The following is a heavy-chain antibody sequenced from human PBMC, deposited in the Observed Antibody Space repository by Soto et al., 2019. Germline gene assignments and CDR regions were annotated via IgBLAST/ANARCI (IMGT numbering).Heavy chain of an antibody. CDR3: ARRSFGGLGSYLDYYYGMDV. CDR1: GYSFTCYW. Sequence: GEARKISCTGSGYSFTCYWISWVRQMPGKGLECMGRIDPSDSYTNYSPSFQGHVTISADNSISTAYLQWRSLKASDTDMYYCARRSFGGLGSYLDYYYGMDVSGQGTTDTVSS. J-gene: IGHJ6*02. V-gene: IGHV5-10-1*01. D-gene: IGHD3-10*01. CDR2: IDPSDSYT.